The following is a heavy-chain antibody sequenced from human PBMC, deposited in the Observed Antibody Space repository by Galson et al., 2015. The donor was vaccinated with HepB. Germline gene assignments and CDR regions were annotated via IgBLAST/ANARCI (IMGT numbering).Heavy chain of an antibody. J-gene: IGHJ4*02. V-gene: IGHV4-30-4*01. CDR2: IYRSVST. CDR1: NSSSSSGDYY. CDR3: ARSGNIVLEPTARYYFDY. D-gene: IGHD2/OR15-2a*01. Sequence: TLSLTCTVSNSSSSSGDYYWSWIRQPPGKGLEWVGYIYRSVSTYYNPSLKSRVTISVDTSKNQFSLKLSSVTSADTAVYYCARSGNIVLEPTARYYFDYWGQGTLGTVSS.